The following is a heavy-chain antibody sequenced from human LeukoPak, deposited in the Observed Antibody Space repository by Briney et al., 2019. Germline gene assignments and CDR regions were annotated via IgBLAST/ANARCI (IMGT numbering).Heavy chain of an antibody. Sequence: GGSLRLSCSASGFTFSDYDMNWVRQAPGKGLEWVSSISGLSTHIYYGDSVKGRFSISRDNAKNTVYLQMNSLGVEDTAIYYCGRAFPPLRTTSAGDLWGQGILVTVSS. CDR1: GFTFSDYD. CDR3: GRAFPPLRTTSAGDL. V-gene: IGHV3-69-1*02. CDR2: ISGLSTHI. D-gene: IGHD1-1*01. J-gene: IGHJ4*02.